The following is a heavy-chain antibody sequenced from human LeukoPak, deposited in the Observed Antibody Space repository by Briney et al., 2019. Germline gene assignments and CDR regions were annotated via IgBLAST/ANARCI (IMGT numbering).Heavy chain of an antibody. D-gene: IGHD3-10*01. J-gene: IGHJ4*02. CDR1: GFTFSDFW. CDR2: ANEAGGDK. CDR3: AREWFGELI. V-gene: IGHV3-7*01. Sequence: GGSQRLSCAASGFTFSDFWMSWVRQAPGKGLECVASANEAGGDKLYVDSVKGRFTISRDNAKNSLYLQMNSLRAEDTAVYYCAREWFGELIWGQGTLVTVSS.